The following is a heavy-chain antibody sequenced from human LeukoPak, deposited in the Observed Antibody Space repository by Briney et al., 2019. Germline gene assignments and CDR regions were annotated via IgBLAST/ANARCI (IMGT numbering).Heavy chain of an antibody. Sequence: GGSLRLFCAACGFTFSRYDMQWGGQARGKGLEGVGDISYSGSNKSYADSVTGRFTLSRDNSNNTLYLQMNSLRAEDTAVYYCASPLYYYDSSGLFDYWRQGPLVTVSS. CDR2: ISYSGSNK. D-gene: IGHD3-22*01. V-gene: IGHV3-30-3*01. CDR1: GFTFSRYD. CDR3: ASPLYYYDSSGLFDY. J-gene: IGHJ4*02.